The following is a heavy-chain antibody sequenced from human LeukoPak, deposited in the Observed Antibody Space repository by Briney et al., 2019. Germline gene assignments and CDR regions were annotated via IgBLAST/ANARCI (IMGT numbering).Heavy chain of an antibody. CDR2: IKSKADGGTT. V-gene: IGHV3-15*01. CDR3: TTGTWIQLWLADY. D-gene: IGHD5-18*01. Sequence: TGGSLRLSCAASGFTFSNACMSWVRQAPGKGLEWVGHIKSKADGGTTDFAAPVKDRFTISRDDSKNTLFLQMNSLKTEDTAVYYCTTGTWIQLWLADYWGQGTLVIVSS. CDR1: GFTFSNAC. J-gene: IGHJ4*02.